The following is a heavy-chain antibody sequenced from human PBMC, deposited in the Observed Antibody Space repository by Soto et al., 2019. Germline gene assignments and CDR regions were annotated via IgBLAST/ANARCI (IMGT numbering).Heavy chain of an antibody. J-gene: IGHJ6*02. V-gene: IGHV4-34*01. CDR1: GGSFSGYY. CDR3: ARGNMIVVGYYYGMDV. D-gene: IGHD3-22*01. CDR2: INHSGST. Sequence: SETLSLTCAVYGGSFSGYYWSWIRQPPGKGLEWIGEINHSGSTNYNPSPKSRVTISVDTSKNQFSLKLSSVTAADTAVYYCARGNMIVVGYYYGMDVWGQGTTVTVSS.